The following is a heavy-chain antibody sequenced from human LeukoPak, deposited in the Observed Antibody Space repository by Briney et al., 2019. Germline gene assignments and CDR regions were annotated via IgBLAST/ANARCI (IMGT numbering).Heavy chain of an antibody. CDR2: IGSTGSFV. V-gene: IGHV3-48*01. Sequence: GGSLRLSCAPSGFIFSRYSFNWVRQAPGKGLEWVAHIGSTGSFVHYADSVKGRFTISRDNADNSLYLQMSSLRAEDTAVYYCAREGWFGFWDYWGQGTVVTVST. CDR3: AREGWFGFWDY. J-gene: IGHJ4*02. D-gene: IGHD3-16*01. CDR1: GFIFSRYS.